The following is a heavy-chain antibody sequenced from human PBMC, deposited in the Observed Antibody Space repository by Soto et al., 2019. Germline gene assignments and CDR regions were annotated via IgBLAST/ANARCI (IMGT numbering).Heavy chain of an antibody. J-gene: IGHJ4*02. Sequence: QAQLQESGPGPVRPSQTLSLSCSVSGASVTSGDYYWNWIRQTPGTGLEWLGYMHDSGTTSYNPSLNSRVTISRDTSKEQFSVTLTSVRAADTAVYFCARGVLYDLWSGLFDWGQGIRVTVSS. CDR3: ARGVLYDLWSGLFD. V-gene: IGHV4-30-4*01. D-gene: IGHD3-3*01. CDR2: MHDSGTT. CDR1: GASVTSGDYY.